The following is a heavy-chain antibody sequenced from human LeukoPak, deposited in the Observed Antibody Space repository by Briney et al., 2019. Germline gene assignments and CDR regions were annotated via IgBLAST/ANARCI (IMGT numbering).Heavy chain of an antibody. D-gene: IGHD2-2*01. J-gene: IGHJ4*02. V-gene: IGHV3-74*01. CDR1: GLTFSSYW. CDR3: AREYSVLVPAAFDY. Sequence: GGSLRLSCAASGLTFSSYWMHWVRQAPGKGLVWVSRISSDGSGTRYADSVKGRFTISRDNAKNTLYLQMNSLRAEDTAVYYCAREYSVLVPAAFDYWGQGTLVTVSS. CDR2: ISSDGSGT.